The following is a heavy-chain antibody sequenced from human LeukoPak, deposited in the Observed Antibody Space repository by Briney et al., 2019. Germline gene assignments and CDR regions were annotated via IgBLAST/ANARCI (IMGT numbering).Heavy chain of an antibody. CDR1: GFTFSDHY. V-gene: IGHV3-11*01. D-gene: IGHD1-26*01. CDR2: ISSGSVT. Sequence: GGSLRLSCAASGFTFSDHYMSWIRQAPGKGLEWVSFISSGSVTFYADSVKGRFTLSRGNGRNSLYLQMNSLRVEDTAVYYCARWAGDGSGSLDYWGQGSLVTVSS. CDR3: ARWAGDGSGSLDY. J-gene: IGHJ4*02.